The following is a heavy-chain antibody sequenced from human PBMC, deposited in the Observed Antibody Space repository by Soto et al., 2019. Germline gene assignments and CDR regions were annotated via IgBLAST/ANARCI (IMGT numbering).Heavy chain of an antibody. CDR3: ARGPRVITMVQGATLIY. Sequence: PSETLSLTCAVYGGSFSGYYWSWIRQPPGKGLEWIGEINHSGSTNYNPSLKSRVTISVDTSKNQFSLKLSSVTAADTAVYYCARGPRVITMVQGATLIYWGQGTLVTVSS. D-gene: IGHD3-10*01. V-gene: IGHV4-34*01. J-gene: IGHJ4*02. CDR2: INHSGST. CDR1: GGSFSGYY.